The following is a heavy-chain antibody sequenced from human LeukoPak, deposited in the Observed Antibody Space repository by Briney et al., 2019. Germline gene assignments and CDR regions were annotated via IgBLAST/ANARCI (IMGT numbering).Heavy chain of an antibody. V-gene: IGHV3-48*04. CDR3: AKGLQHTIFGVDV. Sequence: PGGSLRLSCAASGFTFSSYSMNWVRQAPGKGLEWVSYISSSSSTIYYADSVKGRFTISRDNSKNTVYLQMSSLRAEDTAVYYCAKGLQHTIFGVDVCGQGTTVIVSS. CDR1: GFTFSSYS. D-gene: IGHD3-3*01. CDR2: ISSSSSTI. J-gene: IGHJ6*02.